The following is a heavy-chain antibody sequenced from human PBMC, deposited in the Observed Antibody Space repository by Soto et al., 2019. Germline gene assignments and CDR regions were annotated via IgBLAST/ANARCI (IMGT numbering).Heavy chain of an antibody. CDR2: IWYDGSNK. CDR3: ARVPPYPSYCSSTSCYGDYFDY. D-gene: IGHD2-2*01. J-gene: IGHJ4*02. CDR1: GFTFSSYG. V-gene: IGHV3-33*01. Sequence: QVQLVESGGGVVQPGRSLRLSCAASGFTFSSYGMHWVRQAPGKGLEWVAVIWYDGSNKYYADSVKGRFTISRDNSKDTLYMQMNSRRAEGTAVYYCARVPPYPSYCSSTSCYGDYFDYWGQGTLVTVSS.